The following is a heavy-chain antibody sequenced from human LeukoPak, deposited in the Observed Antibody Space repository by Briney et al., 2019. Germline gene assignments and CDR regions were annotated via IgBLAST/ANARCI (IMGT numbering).Heavy chain of an antibody. CDR1: GYAFTSYG. V-gene: IGHV1-18*01. Sequence: ASVKVSCKASGYAFTSYGFIWVRQAPGQGLEWMGWITAYNGNTNYAQKLQGRVTMTTDTSTSTTSMELRSLRSDDTAVYYCARDLGGNPDLLDYWGQGTLVTVSS. D-gene: IGHD4-23*01. J-gene: IGHJ4*02. CDR3: ARDLGGNPDLLDY. CDR2: ITAYNGNT.